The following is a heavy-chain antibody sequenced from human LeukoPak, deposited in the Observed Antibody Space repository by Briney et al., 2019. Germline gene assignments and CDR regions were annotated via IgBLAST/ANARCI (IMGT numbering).Heavy chain of an antibody. CDR2: IRYSGST. CDR3: ARHLYGSGWYGNFDF. Sequence: SETLSLTCAVSGGSISGYYWRWIRQPPGKGLEWIGFIRYSGSTNYNPSLQSRVTISVDTSKSQFSLKLSSVTAADSAVYFCARHLYGSGWYGNFDFWGQGTLVTVSS. D-gene: IGHD6-19*01. J-gene: IGHJ4*02. CDR1: GGSISGYY. V-gene: IGHV4-59*08.